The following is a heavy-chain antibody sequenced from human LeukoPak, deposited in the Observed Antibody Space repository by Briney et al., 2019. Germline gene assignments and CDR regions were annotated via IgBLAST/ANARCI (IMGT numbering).Heavy chain of an antibody. CDR1: GGSISSSSYY. CDR2: IYYSGST. J-gene: IGHJ4*02. V-gene: IGHV4-39*01. Sequence: SETLSLTCTVSGGSISSSSYYWGWIRQPPGKGLEWIGSIYYSGSTYYNPSLKSRVTISVDTSKNQFSLKLSSVTAADTAVYYCARVPTITMIVVVPKDYFDYWGQGTLVTVSS. D-gene: IGHD3-22*01. CDR3: ARVPTITMIVVVPKDYFDY.